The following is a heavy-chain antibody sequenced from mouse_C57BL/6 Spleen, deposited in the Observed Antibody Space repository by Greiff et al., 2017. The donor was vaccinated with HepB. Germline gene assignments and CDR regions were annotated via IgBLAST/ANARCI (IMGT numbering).Heavy chain of an antibody. J-gene: IGHJ2*01. CDR2: ISDGGSYT. CDR1: GFTFSSYA. V-gene: IGHV5-4*01. D-gene: IGHD3-2*02. CDR3: AREGGSGYVHYCDY. Sequence: EVHLVESGGGLVKPGGSLKLSCAASGFTFSSYAMSWVRQTPEKRLEWVATISDGGSYTYYPDNVKGRFTISRDKAKNNLYLQMSHLKSEDTAMYYCAREGGSGYVHYCDYWGQGTTLTVSS.